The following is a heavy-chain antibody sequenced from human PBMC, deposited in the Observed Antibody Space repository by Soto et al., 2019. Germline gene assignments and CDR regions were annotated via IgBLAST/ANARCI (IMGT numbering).Heavy chain of an antibody. CDR3: ARGGGVYYFDY. V-gene: IGHV4-59*01. CDR1: GGSISSYY. J-gene: IGHJ4*02. CDR2: IYYSGIT. D-gene: IGHD2-8*02. Sequence: QVQLQESGPGLVKPSETLSLTCTVSGGSISSYYWSWIRQPPGKGLEWIGYIYYSGITDYNPSLKSRVTISVDTFKSQFSLKLSSVTAADTAVYYCARGGGVYYFDYWGQGTLVTVSS.